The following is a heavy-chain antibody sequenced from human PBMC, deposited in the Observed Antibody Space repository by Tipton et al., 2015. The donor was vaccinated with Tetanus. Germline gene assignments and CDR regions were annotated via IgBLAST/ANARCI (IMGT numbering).Heavy chain of an antibody. D-gene: IGHD3-16*01. CDR1: GGSLRTSDYY. CDR3: ARDHGITWGGMGYYYGMDV. CDR2: VSYSGRT. J-gene: IGHJ6*02. V-gene: IGHV4-39*02. Sequence: TLSLTCIVSGGSLRTSDYYGAWVRQSPGKGLEWIGSVSYSGRTYYNPSLKSRVTMSVDTSKKDFSVRLTSVTAADTAVYYCARDHGITWGGMGYYYGMDVWGQGTTVTVSS.